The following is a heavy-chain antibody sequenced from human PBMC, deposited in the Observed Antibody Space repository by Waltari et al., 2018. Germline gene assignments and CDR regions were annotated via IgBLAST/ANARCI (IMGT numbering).Heavy chain of an antibody. J-gene: IGHJ6*02. CDR2: IYYSGST. CDR3: AGGQGSGWPPNYYYGMDV. D-gene: IGHD6-19*01. Sequence: QVQLQESGPGLVKPSETLSLTCTVSGGSISDYYWNWIRQPPGKGLEWIGYIYYSGSTKYNPSLESRVTISLETSKNQFSLNVRSVNTADTAIYYCAGGQGSGWPPNYYYGMDVWGQGTTVTVSS. V-gene: IGHV4-59*01. CDR1: GGSISDYY.